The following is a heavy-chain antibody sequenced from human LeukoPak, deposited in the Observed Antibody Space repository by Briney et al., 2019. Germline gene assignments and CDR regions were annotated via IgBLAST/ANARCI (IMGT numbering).Heavy chain of an antibody. CDR2: IYYSGST. J-gene: IGHJ5*02. CDR1: GGSISSSSYY. V-gene: IGHV4-39*07. Sequence: PSETLSLTCTVSGGSISSSSYYWGWIRQPPGKGLEWIGSIYYSGSTYYNPSLKSRVTMSVDTSKNQFSLKLSSVTAADTAVYYCARDRSDSGWFDPWGQGTLVTVSS. CDR3: ARDRSDSGWFDP. D-gene: IGHD3-10*01.